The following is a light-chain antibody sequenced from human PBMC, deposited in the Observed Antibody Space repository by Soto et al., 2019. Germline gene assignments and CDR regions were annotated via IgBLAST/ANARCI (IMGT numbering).Light chain of an antibody. CDR1: QSVSSNY. V-gene: IGKV3-20*01. J-gene: IGKJ1*01. Sequence: EIVLTQSPGTLSLSPGERATLSCRASQSVSSNYLAWYQQKPGQAPRLLIYGASNRATGIPDRISGSGSGTDFTLTISRREPEDFAVYYCQQYGSSPWTFGQGTKVEIK. CDR2: GAS. CDR3: QQYGSSPWT.